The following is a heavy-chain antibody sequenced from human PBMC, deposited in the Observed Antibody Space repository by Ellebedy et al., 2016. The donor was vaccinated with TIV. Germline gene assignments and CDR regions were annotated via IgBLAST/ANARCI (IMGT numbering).Heavy chain of an antibody. CDR2: IYYSGST. D-gene: IGHD5-12*01. CDR1: GCSISSYY. J-gene: IGHJ4*02. CDR3: ARGYSGYDLRFDY. V-gene: IGHV4-59*01. Sequence: MPSETLSLTCTVSGCSISSYYWSWIRQPPGKGLEWIGYIYYSGSTNYNPSLKSRVTISVGTSKNQFSLKLSSVTAADTAVYYCARGYSGYDLRFDYWGQGTLVTVSS.